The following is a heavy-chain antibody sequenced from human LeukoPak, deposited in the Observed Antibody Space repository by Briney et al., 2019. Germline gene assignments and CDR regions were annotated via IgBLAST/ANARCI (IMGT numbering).Heavy chain of an antibody. J-gene: IGHJ4*02. Sequence: SETLSLTCTVSGGSFSSSSYYWGWIRQPPGKGREWIESIYYSGNTYYNPSLKRRVTISVDTPENKFSLNLSSVTAADTAVYYCARHNGWYEPFDYWGQGTLVTVSS. CDR2: IYYSGNT. D-gene: IGHD6-19*01. V-gene: IGHV4-39*01. CDR3: ARHNGWYEPFDY. CDR1: GGSFSSSSYY.